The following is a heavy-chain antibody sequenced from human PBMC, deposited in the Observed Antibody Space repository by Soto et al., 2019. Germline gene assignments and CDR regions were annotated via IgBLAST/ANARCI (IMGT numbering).Heavy chain of an antibody. D-gene: IGHD6-13*01. J-gene: IGHJ5*02. CDR3: ARDKQQLGNNWFDP. Sequence: SVKVSCKASGGTFSSYTISWVRQAPGQGLEWMGRIIPILGIANYAQKFQGRVTITADKSTSTAYMELSSLRSEDTAVYYCARDKQQLGNNWFDPWGQGTLVTVSS. CDR2: IIPILGIA. V-gene: IGHV1-69*04. CDR1: GGTFSSYT.